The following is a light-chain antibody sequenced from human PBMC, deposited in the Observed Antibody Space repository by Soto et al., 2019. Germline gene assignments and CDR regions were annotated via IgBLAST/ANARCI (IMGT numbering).Light chain of an antibody. V-gene: IGKV1-5*03. CDR2: KAS. CDR3: QQYNSFPYT. J-gene: IGKJ2*01. CDR1: QSIDSR. Sequence: DIQMTQSPSTLSASVGGRVTITCRASQSIDSRLAWYQQKPGKAPKLLIYKASRLESGVPSRFSGSGSGTEFTLTISSLQPEDFAAYYCQQYNSFPYTFGQGTKLEIK.